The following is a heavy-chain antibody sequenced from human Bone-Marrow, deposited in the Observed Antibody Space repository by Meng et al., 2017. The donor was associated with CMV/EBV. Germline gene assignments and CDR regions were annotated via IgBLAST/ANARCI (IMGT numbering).Heavy chain of an antibody. J-gene: IGHJ6*02. CDR2: FDPEDGET. Sequence: ASVNVSCKACGYTFTAHYFHWVRQAPGKGLEWMGGFDPEDGETIYAQKFQGRVTMTEDTSTDTAYMELSSLRSEDTAVYYCASSIMITFGGVYYYYGMDVWGQGTTVTVSS. V-gene: IGHV1-24*01. CDR3: ASSIMITFGGVYYYYGMDV. CDR1: GYTFTAHY. D-gene: IGHD3-16*01.